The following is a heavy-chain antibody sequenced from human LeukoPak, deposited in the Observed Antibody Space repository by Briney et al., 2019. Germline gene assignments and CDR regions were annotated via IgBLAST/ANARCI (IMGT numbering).Heavy chain of an antibody. CDR1: GFTFSSYG. D-gene: IGHD2-2*01. J-gene: IGHJ4*02. Sequence: GGSLRLSCAASGFTFSSYGMHWVRQAPGKGLEWVAFIRYDGSNKYYADSVKGRFTISRDNSKNTLYLQMNSLRAEDTAVYYCARGGTYQPLLGYWGQGTLVTVSS. V-gene: IGHV3-30*02. CDR3: ARGGTYQPLLGY. CDR2: IRYDGSNK.